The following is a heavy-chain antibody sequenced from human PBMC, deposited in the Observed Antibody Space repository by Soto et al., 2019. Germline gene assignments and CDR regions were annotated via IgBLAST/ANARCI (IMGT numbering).Heavy chain of an antibody. CDR1: GGSISSGGYY. V-gene: IGHV4-31*03. CDR2: IYYSGST. J-gene: IGHJ4*01. Sequence: PSETLSFTCTVSGGSISSGGYYWSWIRQHPGKGLEWIGYIYYSGSTYYNPSLKSRVTISVDTSKNQFSLKLSSVTAADTAVYYCARGDMITFGGVIAPLYWGHGTLVTVSS. D-gene: IGHD3-16*02. CDR3: ARGDMITFGGVIAPLY.